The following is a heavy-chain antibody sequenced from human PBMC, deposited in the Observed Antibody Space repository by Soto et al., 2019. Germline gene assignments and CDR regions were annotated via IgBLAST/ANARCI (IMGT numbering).Heavy chain of an antibody. CDR3: GRRTTPYYCYGLDV. J-gene: IGHJ6*02. Sequence: QVQLVQSGAEVKKPGSSVKVSCKASGGTFSSYAISWVRQAPGQGLEWMGWINPIFGTANYAQKFQGRVTITADASTSTAYMGLSSLRSEDTAVYYCGRRTTPYYCYGLDVWGQGTTVTVSS. CDR1: GGTFSSYA. CDR2: INPIFGTA. V-gene: IGHV1-69*12.